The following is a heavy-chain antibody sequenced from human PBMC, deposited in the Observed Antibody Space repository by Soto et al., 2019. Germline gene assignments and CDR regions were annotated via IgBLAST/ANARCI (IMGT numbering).Heavy chain of an antibody. CDR2: ISSSSSTI. CDR1: EFTFSSYW. D-gene: IGHD4-17*01. Sequence: GGSLRLSCAASEFTFSSYWMSWVRQAPGKGLEWVSYISSSSSTIYYADSVKGRFTISRDSAKNSLYLQMNSLRAEDTAVYYCARETTPTYYYFYMDVWGKGTTVTVSS. V-gene: IGHV3-48*01. J-gene: IGHJ6*03. CDR3: ARETTPTYYYFYMDV.